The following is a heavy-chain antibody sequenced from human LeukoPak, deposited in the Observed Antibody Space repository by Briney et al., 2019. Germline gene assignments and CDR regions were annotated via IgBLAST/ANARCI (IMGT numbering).Heavy chain of an antibody. CDR3: ARLEWSNSRYNWFDP. D-gene: IGHD3-3*01. CDR2: IRYDGSNK. Sequence: PGGSLRLSCAASGFTFSSYGMHWVRQAPGKGLEWVAFIRYDGSNKYYADSVKGRFTISRDNSKNTLYLQMNSLRAEDTAVYYCARLEWSNSRYNWFDPWGQGTLVTVSS. J-gene: IGHJ5*02. CDR1: GFTFSSYG. V-gene: IGHV3-30*02.